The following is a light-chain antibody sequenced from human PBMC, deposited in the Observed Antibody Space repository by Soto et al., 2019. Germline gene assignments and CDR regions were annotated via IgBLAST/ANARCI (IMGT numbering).Light chain of an antibody. CDR3: QQYNSYPVT. V-gene: IGKV1-5*01. J-gene: IGKJ1*01. CDR2: DDS. Sequence: DIQMTQSPSTLSASVGDRVTITCRASQSISSWLAWYQQKPGKAPKLLIYDDSSLASGVPSRFSGSGSGTEFTLTISSLQPDDFATYYCQQYNSYPVTFGQGTKVEIK. CDR1: QSISSW.